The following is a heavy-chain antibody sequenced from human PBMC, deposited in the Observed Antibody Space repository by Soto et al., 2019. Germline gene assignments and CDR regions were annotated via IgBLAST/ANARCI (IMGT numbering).Heavy chain of an antibody. J-gene: IGHJ5*02. D-gene: IGHD3-22*01. V-gene: IGHV4-4*07. CDR1: GGSISSYY. Sequence: TSETLSLTCTVSGGSISSYYWSWIRPPAGKGLEWIGRIYTSGSTNYNPSLKRRVTLSVETSKNQFSLKLSSVPAADTAVYYCARLEPQTHVSSAYYEQLDPWGQGTLVTVSS. CDR3: ARLEPQTHVSSAYYEQLDP. CDR2: IYTSGST.